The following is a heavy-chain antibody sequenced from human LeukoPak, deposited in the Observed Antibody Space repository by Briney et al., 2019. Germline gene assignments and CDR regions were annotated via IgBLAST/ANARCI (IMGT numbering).Heavy chain of an antibody. CDR3: ARPVVAGFFGALDI. Sequence: SETLSLTYPVSGGSISGYCCSWIRQPPGKGLEWIGYIYYSGSTKYNPSLKSRVTISVDTSRYQFSLKLSSVTAADTAVYYCARPVVAGFFGALDIWGQGTMVTVSS. V-gene: IGHV4-59*01. D-gene: IGHD6-19*01. J-gene: IGHJ3*02. CDR2: IYYSGST. CDR1: GGSISGYC.